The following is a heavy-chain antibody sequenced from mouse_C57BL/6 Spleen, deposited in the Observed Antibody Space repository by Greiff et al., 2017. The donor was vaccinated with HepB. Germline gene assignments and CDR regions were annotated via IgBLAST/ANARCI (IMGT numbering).Heavy chain of an antibody. V-gene: IGHV1-82*01. Sequence: QVQLQQSGPELVKPGASVKISCKASGYAFSSSWMNWVKQRPGKGLEWIGRIYPGDGDTNYNAKFKGKATLTADKSSSTAYMQLSSLTSEDSAVYFCARWTAQATGYFDYWGQGTTLTVSS. D-gene: IGHD3-2*02. CDR2: IYPGDGDT. J-gene: IGHJ2*01. CDR3: ARWTAQATGYFDY. CDR1: GYAFSSSW.